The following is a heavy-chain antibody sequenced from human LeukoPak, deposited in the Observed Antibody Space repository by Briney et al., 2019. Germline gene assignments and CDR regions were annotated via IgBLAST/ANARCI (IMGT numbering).Heavy chain of an antibody. CDR2: IYTSGNT. Sequence: SQTLSLTCTVSGGSISSGSFYWSWIRQPAGKGLEWIGRIYTSGNTDYNPSLKSRVTISVDTSKNQFSLNLSSVTAADTAVYYCARERVGSGTQRGLDYWGQGTLVIVSS. J-gene: IGHJ4*02. V-gene: IGHV4-61*02. CDR1: GGSISSGSFY. D-gene: IGHD3-10*01. CDR3: ARERVGSGTQRGLDY.